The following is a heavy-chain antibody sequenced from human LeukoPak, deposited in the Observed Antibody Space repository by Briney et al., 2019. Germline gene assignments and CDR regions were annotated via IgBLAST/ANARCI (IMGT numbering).Heavy chain of an antibody. Sequence: VGSLRLSCAASGFTFSSYWMSWVRQAPGKGLEWVANIKQDGSEKYYVDSVKGRFTISRDNAKNSLYLQMNSLRAEDTAVYYCAGALGDYYYYYMDVWGKGTTVTVSS. D-gene: IGHD7-27*01. CDR1: GFTFSSYW. J-gene: IGHJ6*03. CDR2: IKQDGSEK. V-gene: IGHV3-7*01. CDR3: AGALGDYYYYYMDV.